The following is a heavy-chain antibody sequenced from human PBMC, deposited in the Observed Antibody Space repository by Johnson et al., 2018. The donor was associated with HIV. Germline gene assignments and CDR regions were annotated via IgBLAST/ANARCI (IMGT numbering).Heavy chain of an antibody. J-gene: IGHJ3*02. Sequence: QVQLVESGGGVVQPGRSLRLSCAASGFTFSSYAMHWVRQAPGKGLEWVAVISYDGSNKYYADSVKGRFTISRDNSKNTLYLQMNSLRAEDTAVYYCAKGLDTAMFRDAFDIWGQGTMVTVSS. V-gene: IGHV3-30*04. CDR3: AKGLDTAMFRDAFDI. CDR2: ISYDGSNK. CDR1: GFTFSSYA. D-gene: IGHD5-18*01.